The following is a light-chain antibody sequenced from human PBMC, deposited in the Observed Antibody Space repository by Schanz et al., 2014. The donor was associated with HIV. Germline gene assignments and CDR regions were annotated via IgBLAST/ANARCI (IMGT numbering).Light chain of an antibody. V-gene: IGLV2-14*01. CDR1: SSDVGGYYY. CDR3: CSYTTTSTYV. J-gene: IGLJ1*01. CDR2: EVT. Sequence: QSVLTQPPSASGSPEQSVNISCTGTSSDVGGYYYVSWYQQHPGKAPKLMIYEVTNRPSGVPNRFSGSKSGNTASLTISGLQAEDEADYYFCSYTTTSTYVFGAGTKLTVL.